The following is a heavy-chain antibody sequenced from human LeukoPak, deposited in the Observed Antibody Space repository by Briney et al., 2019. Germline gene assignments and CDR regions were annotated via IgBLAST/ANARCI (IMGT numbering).Heavy chain of an antibody. CDR1: GFTFSFYS. CDR3: ARESGGSASGAGY. V-gene: IGHV3-21*01. CDR2: MSVSSGLI. J-gene: IGHJ4*02. Sequence: PGGSLRLSCAASGFTFSFYSMNWVRRAPGKGLEWVSSMSVSSGLIYYADSVKGRFTVSRDNAKNSLYLQMSSLRAEDTAVYYCARESGGSASGAGYWGQGTLVTVSS. D-gene: IGHD1-26*01.